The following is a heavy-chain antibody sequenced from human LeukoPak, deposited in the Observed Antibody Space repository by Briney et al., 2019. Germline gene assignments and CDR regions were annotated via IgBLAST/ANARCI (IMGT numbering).Heavy chain of an antibody. Sequence: GGSLRLSCAASGFTFSSYWMSWVRQAPGKGLEWVANIKQDGSEKYYVDSVKGRFTISRDNAKNSLYLQMNSLRAEDTAVYYCARDRSRAYYDSSGYYWDAFDIWGQGTMVTVSS. D-gene: IGHD3-22*01. V-gene: IGHV3-7*01. J-gene: IGHJ3*02. CDR2: IKQDGSEK. CDR3: ARDRSRAYYDSSGYYWDAFDI. CDR1: GFTFSSYW.